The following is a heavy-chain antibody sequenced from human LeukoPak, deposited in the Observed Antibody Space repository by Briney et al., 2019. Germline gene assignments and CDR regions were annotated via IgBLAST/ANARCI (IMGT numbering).Heavy chain of an antibody. J-gene: IGHJ4*02. V-gene: IGHV3-33*08. D-gene: IGHD1-26*01. CDR2: IWYDGSNK. CDR1: GFTFSSYT. CDR3: ARDLVGAEGGY. Sequence: PGGSLRLSCAASGFTFSSYTMNWVRQAPGKGLEWVAVIWYDGSNKYYADSVKGRFTISRDNSKNTLYLQMNSLRAEDTAVYYCARDLVGAEGGYWGQGTLVTVSS.